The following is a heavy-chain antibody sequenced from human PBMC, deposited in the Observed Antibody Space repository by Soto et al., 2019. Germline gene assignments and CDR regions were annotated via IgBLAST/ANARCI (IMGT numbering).Heavy chain of an antibody. Sequence: QVQLVQSGAEVKKPGSSVKVSCKASGGTFSSYAISWVRQAPGQGLEWMGGIITISDTTNYAQKFQGRVTITADESTSTAYMELSSLRSEDMAVYYCARSQGSSTSLEIYYYYYYGIDVWGQGTTVTVSS. D-gene: IGHD2-2*01. CDR3: ARSQGSSTSLEIYYYYYYGIDV. V-gene: IGHV1-69*01. CDR1: GGTFSSYA. CDR2: IITISDTT. J-gene: IGHJ6*02.